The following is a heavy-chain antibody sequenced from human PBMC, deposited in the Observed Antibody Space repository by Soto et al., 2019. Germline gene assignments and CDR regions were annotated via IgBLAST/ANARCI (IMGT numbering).Heavy chain of an antibody. CDR1: GGTFSSYA. CDR2: IIPIFGTA. D-gene: IGHD2-21*02. J-gene: IGHJ4*02. V-gene: IGHV1-69*06. Sequence: ASVKVSCKASGGTFSSYAISWVRQAPGQGLGWMGGIIPIFGTANYAQKFQGRVTITADKSTSTAYMELSSLRSEDTAVYYCARDGGYCGGDCYSGFDYWGQGTLVTVSS. CDR3: ARDGGYCGGDCYSGFDY.